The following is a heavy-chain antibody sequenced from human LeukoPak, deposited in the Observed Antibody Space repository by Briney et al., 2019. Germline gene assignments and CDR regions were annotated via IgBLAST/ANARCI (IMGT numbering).Heavy chain of an antibody. V-gene: IGHV3-74*01. D-gene: IGHD5-12*01. J-gene: IGHJ4*02. CDR2: INSYGYST. CDR1: GFTFSSYW. CDR3: AKAGTYGGYKVFHN. Sequence: PGGSLRLSCAASGFTFSSYWMQWVRQAPGKGVVWVSRINSYGYSTNYADSVKPLLPISRHNHKNSLFLQMNSLTPEDTAVYFCAKAGTYGGYKVFHNWGQGTPLTVSS.